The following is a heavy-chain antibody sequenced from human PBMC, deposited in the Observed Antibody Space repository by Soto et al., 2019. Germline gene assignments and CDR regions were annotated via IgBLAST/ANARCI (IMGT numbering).Heavy chain of an antibody. CDR2: ISGSGGST. V-gene: IGHV3-23*01. J-gene: IGHJ4*02. Sequence: GGSLRLSCAASGFTITSYAMGWSRQAPGKGLEWVSAISGSGGSTYYADSVKGRFTISRDNSKNTLFLQMNSLRAEDTAIYYCAKGPSSSLDYWGQGTLVTVSS. CDR1: GFTITSYA. CDR3: AKGPSSSLDY.